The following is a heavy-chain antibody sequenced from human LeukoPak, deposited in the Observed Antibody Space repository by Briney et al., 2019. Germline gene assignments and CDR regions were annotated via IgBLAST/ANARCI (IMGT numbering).Heavy chain of an antibody. CDR2: ISGSGGST. V-gene: IGHV3-23*01. D-gene: IGHD6-19*01. CDR1: GITFSTHA. Sequence: GGSLRLSCAASGITFSTHAMSWVRQAPGKGLEWVSAISGSGGSTYYADSVKGRFTISRDNSKNTLYLQMNGLRAEDTAVYYCAKVYSSGWPYYFDYWGQGTLVTVSS. CDR3: AKVYSSGWPYYFDY. J-gene: IGHJ4*02.